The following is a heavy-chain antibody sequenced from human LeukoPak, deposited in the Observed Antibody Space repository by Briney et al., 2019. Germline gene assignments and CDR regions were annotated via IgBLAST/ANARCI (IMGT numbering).Heavy chain of an antibody. D-gene: IGHD2-21*01. CDR3: ARDTHTSTAYDY. V-gene: IGHV4-34*01. CDR1: GGSFSGYY. Sequence: PSETLSLTCAVYGGSFSGYYWSWIRQPPGKGLEWIGEINHSGGTNYNPSLKSRVTISVDTSKNQFSLKLSSVTAADTAVYYCARDTHTSTAYDYWGQGTLVTVSS. J-gene: IGHJ4*02. CDR2: INHSGGT.